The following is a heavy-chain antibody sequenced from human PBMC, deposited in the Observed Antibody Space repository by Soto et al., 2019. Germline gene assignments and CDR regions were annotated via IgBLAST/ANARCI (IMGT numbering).Heavy chain of an antibody. V-gene: IGHV3-23*01. CDR3: ARYSGGFFAAFDL. D-gene: IGHD2-15*01. J-gene: IGHJ3*01. CDR1: RFTFTNYA. Sequence: EVQLLESGGGLVQPGGSLRLSCVASRFTFTNYAMTWVRQAPGKGLEWVSAISGSGGSTYYADSVKGRFTISRDNSKNTLYLQMNSLRAEDTALYYCARYSGGFFAAFDLWGQQAMVTVSS. CDR2: ISGSGGST.